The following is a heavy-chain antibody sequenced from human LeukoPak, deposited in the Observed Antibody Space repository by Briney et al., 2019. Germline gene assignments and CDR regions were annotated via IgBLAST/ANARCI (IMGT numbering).Heavy chain of an antibody. CDR1: GFTFSSYG. Sequence: GRSLRLSCAASGFTFSSYGMHWVRQAPGKGLEWEAVISYDGSNKYYADSVKGRFTISRDNSKNTLYLQMNSLRAEDTAVYYCARDFDYWGQGTLVTVSS. CDR3: ARDFDY. CDR2: ISYDGSNK. V-gene: IGHV3-30*03. J-gene: IGHJ4*02.